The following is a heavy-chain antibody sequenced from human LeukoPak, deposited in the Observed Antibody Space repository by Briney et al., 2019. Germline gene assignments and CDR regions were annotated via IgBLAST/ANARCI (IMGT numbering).Heavy chain of an antibody. CDR1: GFTLSNYW. CDR3: ARAGVTNQLGETYWYFDL. CDR2: IEKDGSAT. Sequence: QTGGSLRLSCTASGFTLSNYWMTWVRQAPGKGLEWVAKIEKDGSATYYVDFMKGRFTVSRDNAANSLYLQMSNLGVEDTAVYSCARAGVTNQLGETYWYFDLWGRGTLVTVSS. D-gene: IGHD1-1*01. J-gene: IGHJ2*01. V-gene: IGHV3-7*01.